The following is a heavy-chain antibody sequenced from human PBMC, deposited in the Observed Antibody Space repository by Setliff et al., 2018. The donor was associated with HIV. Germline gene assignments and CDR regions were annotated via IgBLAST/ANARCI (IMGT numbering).Heavy chain of an antibody. J-gene: IGHJ3*01. CDR3: ARVQMAYAAFDV. D-gene: IGHD4-17*01. V-gene: IGHV4-34*11. Sequence: PSETLSLTCAVYGESFSDDYWSWIRQPPGKGLEWIGSIYFTGSSDNNPSLKRRVTLSVDTSKHQFSLKLSSVTAADTAVYYCARVQMAYAAFDVWGQGTMVTVSS. CDR1: GESFSDDY. CDR2: IYFTGSS.